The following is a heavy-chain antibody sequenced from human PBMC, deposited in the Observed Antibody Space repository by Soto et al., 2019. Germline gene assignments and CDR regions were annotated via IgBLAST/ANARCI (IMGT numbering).Heavy chain of an antibody. V-gene: IGHV1-69*13. J-gene: IGHJ4*02. CDR2: FIPVYRTL. CDR3: ATGVIWIGYFTVDS. CDR1: GGSFGNSA. D-gene: IGHD3-3*01. Sequence: SVKVSCKASGGSFGNSAINWVRQTPGQGLEWLGGFIPVYRTLNYAQKFQGGVTITADESTGTAYMTLSSLASDDTAVYYCATGVIWIGYFTVDSWGQGTRVTVSS.